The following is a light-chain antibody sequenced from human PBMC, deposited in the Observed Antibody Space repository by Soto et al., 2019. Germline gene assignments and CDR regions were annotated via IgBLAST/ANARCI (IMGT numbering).Light chain of an antibody. CDR2: FNN. Sequence: QSVLTQPPSASGTPGLRVTISCSGSSSNIGSNTVNWYKQLPGTAPKLLIYFNNQRPSGVPDRFSGSKSGTSASLAISGLQSADEAYYYCAAWDDSLNGQEVFGGGTKLTVL. J-gene: IGLJ2*01. V-gene: IGLV1-44*01. CDR1: SSNIGSNT. CDR3: AAWDDSLNGQEV.